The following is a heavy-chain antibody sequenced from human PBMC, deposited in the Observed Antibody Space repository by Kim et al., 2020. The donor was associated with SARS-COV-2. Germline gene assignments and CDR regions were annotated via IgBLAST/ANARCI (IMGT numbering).Heavy chain of an antibody. CDR2: T. D-gene: IGHD3-10*01. Sequence: TEYDGTVKGRFTISRDDSKNALYLQLNSLKTADTAVYFCTRDRAGAGDYWGQGTLVTVSS. J-gene: IGHJ4*02. V-gene: IGHV3-72*01. CDR3: TRDRAGAGDY.